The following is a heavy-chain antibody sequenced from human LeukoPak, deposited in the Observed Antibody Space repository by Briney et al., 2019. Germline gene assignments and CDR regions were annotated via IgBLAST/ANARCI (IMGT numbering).Heavy chain of an antibody. V-gene: IGHV3-23*01. CDR3: AARPVADDPAPFDY. Sequence: PGGSLRLSCVASGLTSRNYAMTWVRRPPGKGLECVSSITGSGDRTYYADSVKGRFIISRDSSKNTLFLQMNNLRADDTAVYYCAARPVADDPAPFDYWGQGTRVTVSS. CDR2: ITGSGDRT. D-gene: IGHD6-19*01. J-gene: IGHJ4*02. CDR1: GLTSRNYA.